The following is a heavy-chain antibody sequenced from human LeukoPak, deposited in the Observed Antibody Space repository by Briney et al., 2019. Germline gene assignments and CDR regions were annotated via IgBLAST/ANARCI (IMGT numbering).Heavy chain of an antibody. V-gene: IGHV4-59*08. CDR2: IYYSGST. Sequence: SETLSLTCTVSGGSISSYYWSWIRQPPGKGLEWIGYIYYSGSTNYNPSLKSRVTISVDTSKYQFSLKLSSVTAADTAVYYCARLVGGFYFDYWGQGTLVTVSS. CDR1: GGSISSYY. CDR3: ARLVGGFYFDY. J-gene: IGHJ4*02.